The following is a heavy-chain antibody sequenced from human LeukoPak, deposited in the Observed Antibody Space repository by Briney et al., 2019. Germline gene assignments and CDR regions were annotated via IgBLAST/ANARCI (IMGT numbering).Heavy chain of an antibody. CDR2: INHSGST. D-gene: IGHD1-26*01. CDR3: ARVSGGSYYGYFDY. V-gene: IGHV4-34*01. J-gene: IGHJ4*02. Sequence: SETLSLTCAVYVGSFSGHYWSWIRQPPGKGLEWIGEINHSGSTNYNPSLKSRVTISLDTSKNQFSLKVSSVLAADTAVYYCARVSGGSYYGYFDYWGQGTLVTVSS. CDR1: VGSFSGHY.